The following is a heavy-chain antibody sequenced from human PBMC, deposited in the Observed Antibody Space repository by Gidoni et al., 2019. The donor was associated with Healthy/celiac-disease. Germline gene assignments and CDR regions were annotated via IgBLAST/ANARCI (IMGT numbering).Heavy chain of an antibody. CDR2: IKSKTDGGTT. CDR1: GFTFRNAW. CDR3: TTDPNSPVSANWFDP. V-gene: IGHV3-15*01. D-gene: IGHD1-20*01. J-gene: IGHJ5*02. Sequence: DVQLVESGGGLVKPWGSLRLSCAASGFTFRNAWMSWVRQAPGKGLEWVGRIKSKTDGGTTDYAAPVKGRFTISRDDSKNTLYLQMNSLKTEDTAVYYCTTDPNSPVSANWFDPWGQGTLVTVSS.